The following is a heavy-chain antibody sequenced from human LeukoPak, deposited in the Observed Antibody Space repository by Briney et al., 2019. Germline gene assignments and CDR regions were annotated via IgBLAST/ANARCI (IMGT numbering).Heavy chain of an antibody. CDR1: GGSFSGYY. CDR3: ARRPIAARLSRSYYYMDV. D-gene: IGHD6-6*01. CDR2: INHSGST. J-gene: IGHJ6*03. Sequence: PSETLSLTCAVYGGSFSGYYWSWIRQPPGKGLEWIGEINHSGSTNYNPSLKSRVTISVDTSKNQFSLKLSSVTAADTAVYYCARRPIAARLSRSYYYMDVWGKGTTVTVS. V-gene: IGHV4-34*01.